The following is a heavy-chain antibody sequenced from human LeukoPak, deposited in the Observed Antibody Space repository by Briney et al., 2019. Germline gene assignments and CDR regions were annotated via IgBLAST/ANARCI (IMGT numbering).Heavy chain of an antibody. CDR3: ARDPEAGDWFDP. D-gene: IGHD3-10*01. Sequence: GASVKVSCKASGYTLTGYYMHWVRQAPGQGLEWMGWINPNSGGTNYAQKFQGRVTMTRDTSISTAYMELSRLRSDDTAVYYCARDPEAGDWFDPWGQGTLVTVSS. CDR2: INPNSGGT. J-gene: IGHJ5*02. V-gene: IGHV1-2*02. CDR1: GYTLTGYY.